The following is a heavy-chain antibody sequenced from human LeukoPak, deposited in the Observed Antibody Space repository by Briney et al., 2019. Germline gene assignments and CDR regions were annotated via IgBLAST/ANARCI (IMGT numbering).Heavy chain of an antibody. CDR3: ARETNRSGSYNY. CDR1: GYTFTGYY. D-gene: IGHD1-26*01. Sequence: ASVKVSCKASGYTFTGYYMHWVRQAPGQGIEWMGWINPNSGGTNYAQKFQGRVTMTRDTSISTAYMELSRLRSDDTAVYYCARETNRSGSYNYWGQGTLVTVSS. CDR2: INPNSGGT. J-gene: IGHJ4*02. V-gene: IGHV1-2*02.